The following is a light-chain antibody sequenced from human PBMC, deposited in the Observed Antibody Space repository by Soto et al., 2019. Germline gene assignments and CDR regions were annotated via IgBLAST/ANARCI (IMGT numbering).Light chain of an antibody. CDR3: KQYDSSPKT. J-gene: IGKJ1*01. V-gene: IGKV3-20*01. CDR1: QSVSSSY. CDR2: GAS. Sequence: EIVLTQSPGTLSLSPGERATLSCRASQSVSSSYLAWYQQKPGQAHRLLIYGASSRATGIPDRFSGSGSGTDFTLTIRRLEPEDFAVYYCKQYDSSPKTFGQGTKVDIK.